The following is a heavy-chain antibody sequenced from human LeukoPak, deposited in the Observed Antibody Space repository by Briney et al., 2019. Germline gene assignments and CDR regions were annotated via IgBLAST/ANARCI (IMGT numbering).Heavy chain of an antibody. CDR3: ARAPSTPDIVVVPWFDP. CDR1: GGTFSRYA. CDR2: IIPIFGTA. D-gene: IGHD2-2*01. Sequence: ASAKVSCKASGGTFSRYAISWVPQAPGQGLEWRGGIIPIFGTANYAQKFQGRVTITADKSTSTAYMELSSLRSEDTAVYYCARAPSTPDIVVVPWFDPWGQGTLVTVSS. V-gene: IGHV1-69*06. J-gene: IGHJ5*02.